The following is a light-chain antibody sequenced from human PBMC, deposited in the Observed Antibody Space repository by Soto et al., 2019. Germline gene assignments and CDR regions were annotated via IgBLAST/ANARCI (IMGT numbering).Light chain of an antibody. CDR2: EVS. V-gene: IGLV2-8*01. Sequence: QSALTQPPSASGSLGRSVTIPCTGTSSDVGRYNYVSWYQQHPGKVPKLLIYEVSNRPSGVPDRFSGSKSGNTASLTVSGLQAEDEADYYCNSYAGGDWVFGVGTKLTVL. CDR3: NSYAGGDWV. J-gene: IGLJ3*02. CDR1: SSDVGRYNY.